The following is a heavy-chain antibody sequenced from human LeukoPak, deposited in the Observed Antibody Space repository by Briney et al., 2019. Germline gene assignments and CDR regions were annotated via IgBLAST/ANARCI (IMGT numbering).Heavy chain of an antibody. Sequence: GGSLRLSCAASGFTFSSYGMHWVRQAPGKGLEGVAVIWYDGSNKYYADSVKGRFTISRDNSKNTLYLQMNSLRAEDTAVYYCARGPSNYVQNWFDPWGQGTLVTVSS. CDR3: ARGPSNYVQNWFDP. D-gene: IGHD4-11*01. CDR1: GFTFSSYG. CDR2: IWYDGSNK. V-gene: IGHV3-33*01. J-gene: IGHJ5*02.